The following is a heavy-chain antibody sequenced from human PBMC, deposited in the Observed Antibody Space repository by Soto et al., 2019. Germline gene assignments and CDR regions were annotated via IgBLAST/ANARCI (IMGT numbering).Heavy chain of an antibody. Sequence: QVQLVQSGAEVRKPGASVTISCKASGYTFRNYGITWVRQAPGQGLESMGWISAYNGDTKYAEKVQGRLTTTTDTSTSTAYMELRSLRSDDTAVYYCASDNGRLAAPGTYWFDPWGQGTLVTVSS. CDR2: ISAYNGDT. J-gene: IGHJ5*02. CDR3: ASDNGRLAAPGTYWFDP. V-gene: IGHV1-18*01. D-gene: IGHD6-13*01. CDR1: GYTFRNYG.